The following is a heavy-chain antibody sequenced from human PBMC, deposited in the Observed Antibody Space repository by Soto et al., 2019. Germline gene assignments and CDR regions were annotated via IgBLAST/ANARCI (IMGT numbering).Heavy chain of an antibody. CDR3: ARAHVLVPAAYYYGMDV. Sequence: PGGSLRLSCAASGFTFSSYSMNWVRQAPGKGLEWVSYISSSSSTIYYADSVKGRFTISRDNAKNSLYLQMNSLRDEDTAVYYCARAHVLVPAAYYYGMDVWGQGTTVTVS. CDR1: GFTFSSYS. CDR2: ISSSSSTI. V-gene: IGHV3-48*02. D-gene: IGHD2-2*01. J-gene: IGHJ6*02.